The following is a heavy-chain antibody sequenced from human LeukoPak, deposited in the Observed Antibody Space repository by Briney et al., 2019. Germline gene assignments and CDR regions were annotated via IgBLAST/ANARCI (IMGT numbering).Heavy chain of an antibody. CDR3: STAKFDY. J-gene: IGHJ4*02. CDR2: ISISGSTI. Sequence: GGSLRLSCAATGSTLSSYSMNWVRQAPGKGLEWVSHISISGSTIHYADSARGRFTISRDSAKNSLYLQMNSLRADDTAVYYCSTAKFDYWGQGTLLTVSS. CDR1: GSTLSSYS. V-gene: IGHV3-48*01.